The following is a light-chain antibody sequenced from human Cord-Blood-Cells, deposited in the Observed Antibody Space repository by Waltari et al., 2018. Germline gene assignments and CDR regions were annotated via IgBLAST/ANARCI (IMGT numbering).Light chain of an antibody. J-gene: IGKJ2*01. V-gene: IGKV1-33*01. CDR2: DAS. CDR3: QQYDNLLPYT. CDR1: QDISNY. Sequence: DIQMTQSPSSLSASVGDRVTITCQASQDISNYLNWYQQKPGKAPKLLMYDASNLETGVPSRFSGSGSGTDFTFTISSLQPEDIATYYCQQYDNLLPYTFGQGTKLEIK.